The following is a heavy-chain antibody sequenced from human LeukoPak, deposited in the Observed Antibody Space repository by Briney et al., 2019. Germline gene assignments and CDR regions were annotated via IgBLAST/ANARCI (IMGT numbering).Heavy chain of an antibody. CDR3: ARQGLDAFDI. CDR2: IYYSGST. V-gene: IGHV4-59*01. J-gene: IGHJ3*02. CDR1: GDSISSYY. Sequence: PSETLSLTCTVSGDSISSYYWSWIRQPPGKGLEWIAYIYYSGSTNYNPSLKSRVTISVDTSKNQFSLKLSSVTAADTAVYYCARQGLDAFDIWGQGTMVTVSS.